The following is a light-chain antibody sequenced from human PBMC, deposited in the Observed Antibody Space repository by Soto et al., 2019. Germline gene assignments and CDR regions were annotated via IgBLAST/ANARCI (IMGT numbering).Light chain of an antibody. V-gene: IGKV3-20*01. CDR2: GAS. CDR3: QQSGSSFT. Sequence: EIVLTQSQGTLSLSPGERATLSCRASQSVSSNYLGWYQQKPGQPPRLLIYGASISATGTPDRFSGSGSGTDFTITISRLEHEDFAVYYCQQSGSSFTFGPGTKVDIK. J-gene: IGKJ3*01. CDR1: QSVSSNY.